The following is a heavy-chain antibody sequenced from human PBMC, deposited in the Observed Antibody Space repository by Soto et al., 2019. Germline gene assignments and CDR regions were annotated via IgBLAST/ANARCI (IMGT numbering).Heavy chain of an antibody. V-gene: IGHV4-4*02. CDR1: GGSISSSNW. CDR3: ARGEQQPVGVMDV. Sequence: SETLSLTCAVSGGSISSSNWWSWVRQPPGKGLEWIGEIYHSGSTNYNPSLKSRVTISVDKSKNQFSLKLSSVTAADTAVYYCARGEQQPVGVMDVWGQGTTVTVSS. J-gene: IGHJ6*02. CDR2: IYHSGST. D-gene: IGHD6-13*01.